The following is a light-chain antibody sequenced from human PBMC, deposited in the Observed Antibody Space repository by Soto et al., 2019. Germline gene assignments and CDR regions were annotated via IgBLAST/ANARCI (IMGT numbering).Light chain of an antibody. V-gene: IGKV3D-15*01. CDR3: QQYNDWPLT. CDR1: QSVSSN. J-gene: IGKJ4*01. CDR2: DIS. Sequence: EIVMTQSPATLSVSPGERATLSCRASQSVSSNLACYQQKPGQAPSLLIYDISARATGIPTRFSCSGSGTEFTLTISSLQSEDFAVYYCQQYNDWPLTFGGGTKVEIK.